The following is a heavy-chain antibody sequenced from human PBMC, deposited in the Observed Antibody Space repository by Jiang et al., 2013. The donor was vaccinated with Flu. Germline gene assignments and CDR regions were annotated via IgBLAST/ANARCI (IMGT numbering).Heavy chain of an antibody. CDR1: GGSISSSSYY. CDR2: IYYSGST. CDR3: ARHIPPDY. J-gene: IGHJ4*02. V-gene: IGHV4-39*07. Sequence: GLVKPSETLSLTCTVSGGSISSSSYYWGWIRQPPGKGLEWIGSIYYSGSTYYNPSLKSRVTISVDTSKNQFSLKLSSVTAADTAVYYCARHIPPDYWGQGTLVTVSS. D-gene: IGHD2-21*01.